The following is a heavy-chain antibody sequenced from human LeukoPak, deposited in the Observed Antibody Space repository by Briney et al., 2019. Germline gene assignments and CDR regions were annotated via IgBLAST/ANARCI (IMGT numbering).Heavy chain of an antibody. Sequence: PSETLSLTCTVSAASISDSDYYWGWIRQAPGKALEWIGNTHYSGSAYYNPSLESRVTLDVDTSQNQVSLRLTSVTAADTAVYFCARSYCTGSTCPRRWFDPWGQGTLVTVSS. D-gene: IGHD2-8*02. V-gene: IGHV4-39*01. CDR1: AASISDSDYY. CDR3: ARSYCTGSTCPRRWFDP. CDR2: THYSGSA. J-gene: IGHJ5*02.